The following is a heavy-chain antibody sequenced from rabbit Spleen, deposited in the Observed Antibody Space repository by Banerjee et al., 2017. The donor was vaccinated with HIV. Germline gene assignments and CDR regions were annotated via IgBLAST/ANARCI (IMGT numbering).Heavy chain of an antibody. CDR2: IYAGSSGST. J-gene: IGHJ4*01. CDR3: ARDAAGREDFNL. V-gene: IGHV1S45*01. CDR1: GFSFSSSYY. D-gene: IGHD4-2*01. Sequence: QEQLVESGGDLVKPGTSLTLTCTASGFSFSSSYYVCWVRQAPGKGLECIACIYAGSSGSTYYASWAKGRFTISKTSSTTVTLQLTSLTAADTATYFCARDAAGREDFNLWGPGTLVTVS.